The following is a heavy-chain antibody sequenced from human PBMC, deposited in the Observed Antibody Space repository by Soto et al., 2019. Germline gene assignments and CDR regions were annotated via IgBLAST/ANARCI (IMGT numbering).Heavy chain of an antibody. V-gene: IGHV3-74*01. Sequence: EVQLVESGGNLIQPGGSLRLSCAASGFTFSSYWMHWVRQAPGNGLVWVSRINSDESSTSYVDSVKGRFTISRDNAKNTLYLQMNSLSVEDTAVYYCARRGQEGPGLAHWGQGTLVTVSS. CDR2: INSDESST. CDR3: ARRGQEGPGLAH. CDR1: GFTFSSYW. J-gene: IGHJ5*02.